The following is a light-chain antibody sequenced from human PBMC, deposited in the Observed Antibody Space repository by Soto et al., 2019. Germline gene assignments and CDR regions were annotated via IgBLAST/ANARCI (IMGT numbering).Light chain of an antibody. J-gene: IGKJ1*01. V-gene: IGKV3-20*01. CDR3: QQYGRSPTT. Sequence: EIVMTQSPATLSVSPGARVPLSCRASQSVSYNLAWYQQKPGQAPRLLIYGASSRATGIPDRFSGSGSGTDFTLTISRLEPEDFAVYYCQQYGRSPTTFGQGTKVDIK. CDR2: GAS. CDR1: QSVSYN.